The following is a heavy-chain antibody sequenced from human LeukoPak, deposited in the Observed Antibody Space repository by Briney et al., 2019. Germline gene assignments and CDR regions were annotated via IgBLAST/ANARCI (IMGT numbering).Heavy chain of an antibody. CDR3: ARDSYGYVVDY. D-gene: IGHD5-18*01. CDR2: INTNTGNP. V-gene: IGHV7-4-1*02. Sequence: GASVKVSCKASGYTFTSYAMNWVRQAPGQGLEWMGWINTNTGNPTYAQGFTGRFVFSLDTSVSKAYLQISSIKAEDTAVYYCARDSYGYVVDYWGQGTLVTVSS. J-gene: IGHJ4*02. CDR1: GYTFTSYA.